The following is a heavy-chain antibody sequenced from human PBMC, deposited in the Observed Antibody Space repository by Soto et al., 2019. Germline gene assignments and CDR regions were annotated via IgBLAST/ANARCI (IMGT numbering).Heavy chain of an antibody. D-gene: IGHD5-12*01. CDR3: ARHLRGVSGYETEYYFDY. CDR1: GGSISSSSYY. V-gene: IGHV4-39*01. CDR2: IYYSGST. J-gene: IGHJ4*02. Sequence: PSETLSLTRTVSGGSISSSSYYWGWIRQPPGKGLEWIGSIYYSGSTYYNPSLKSRVTISVDTSKNQFSLKLSSVTAADTAVYYCARHLRGVSGYETEYYFDYWGQGTLVTVSS.